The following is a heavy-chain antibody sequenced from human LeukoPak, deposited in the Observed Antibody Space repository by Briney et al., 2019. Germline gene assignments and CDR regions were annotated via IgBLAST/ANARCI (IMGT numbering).Heavy chain of an antibody. CDR2: MNTDGSRT. D-gene: IGHD4-23*01. J-gene: IGHJ4*02. CDR3: ASDFGGHDDF. Sequence: PAGSLRLSCAASGFTFSRYWMHWVRQAPGKGLVWVSRMNTDGSRTDYADSVKGRFTISRDNAKNTLYLQMNSLGVEDTAVYSCASDFGGHDDFWGQGILVTVSS. V-gene: IGHV3-74*01. CDR1: GFTFSRYW.